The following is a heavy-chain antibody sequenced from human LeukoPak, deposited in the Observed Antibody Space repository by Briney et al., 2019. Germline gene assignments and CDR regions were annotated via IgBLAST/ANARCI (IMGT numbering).Heavy chain of an antibody. D-gene: IGHD5-24*01. CDR2: IKQDGGEK. J-gene: IGHJ4*02. Sequence: PGGSLRLSCAASGFTFSSYWMSWVRQAPGKGLEGVANIKQDGGEKYYVDSVKGRFTISRDNAKNSLSLQMNSLRPEDTAVYYCAGRGDGNLYYFDHWGQGTLVTASS. CDR3: AGRGDGNLYYFDH. CDR1: GFTFSSYW. V-gene: IGHV3-7*04.